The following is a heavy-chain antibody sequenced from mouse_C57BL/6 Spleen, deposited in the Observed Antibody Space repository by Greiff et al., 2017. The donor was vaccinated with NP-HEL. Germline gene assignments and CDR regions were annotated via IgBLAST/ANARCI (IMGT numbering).Heavy chain of an antibody. V-gene: IGHV1-69*01. CDR3: ARSLNAMDY. Sequence: VQLQQPGAELVMPGASVKLSCKASGYTFTSYWMHWVKQRPGQGLEWIGEIDPSDSYTNYNQKFKGKSTLTVDKSSSTAYMQLSSLTSEDSAVYYCARSLNAMDYWGQGTSVTVSS. J-gene: IGHJ4*01. CDR1: GYTFTSYW. CDR2: IDPSDSYT.